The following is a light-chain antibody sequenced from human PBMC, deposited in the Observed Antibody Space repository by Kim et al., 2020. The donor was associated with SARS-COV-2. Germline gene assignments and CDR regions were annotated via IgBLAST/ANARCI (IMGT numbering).Light chain of an antibody. CDR1: SSTIGTSFD. CDR2: ANA. Sequence: KVTISCAGTSSTIGTSFDVHWYQQLPGSAPKLLIYANANRPSGVPDRFSGSKSGTSASLAITGVQAEDEADYYCQSYDNSLSGYVFGTGTKVTVL. CDR3: QSYDNSLSGYV. V-gene: IGLV1-40*01. J-gene: IGLJ1*01.